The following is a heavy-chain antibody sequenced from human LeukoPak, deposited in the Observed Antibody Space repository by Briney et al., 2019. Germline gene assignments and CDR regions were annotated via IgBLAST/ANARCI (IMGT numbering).Heavy chain of an antibody. V-gene: IGHV4-34*01. J-gene: IGHJ5*02. Sequence: KPSETLSLTCALYGGSCSGYYWRWIRHPPGEGREWIGEINHSGSSNYHPSFKSRVTISVDTSKNQFSLKLNSVTAADTAVYYCARVRAAAGPSWFDPWGQGTLVTVSS. D-gene: IGHD6-13*01. CDR2: INHSGSS. CDR1: GGSCSGYY. CDR3: ARVRAAAGPSWFDP.